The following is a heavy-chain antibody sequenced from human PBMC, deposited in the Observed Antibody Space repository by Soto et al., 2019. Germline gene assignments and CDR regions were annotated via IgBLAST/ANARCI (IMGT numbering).Heavy chain of an antibody. J-gene: IGHJ5*02. CDR3: ARGQRALITYGPFEP. V-gene: IGHV3-23*01. CDR1: GFTLSGYA. CDR2: FSGTGGYT. D-gene: IGHD4-17*01. Sequence: PGGSLRLSCAASGFTLSGYAMSWVRQAPGKGLEWVSTFSGTGGYTYYTDSVKGRFTISRDESKNTLFLHMNSLRAADTAVYYCARGQRALITYGPFEPSGQGPLVIVSS.